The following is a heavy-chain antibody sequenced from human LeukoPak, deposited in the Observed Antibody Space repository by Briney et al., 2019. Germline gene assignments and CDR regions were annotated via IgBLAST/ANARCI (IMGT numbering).Heavy chain of an antibody. J-gene: IGHJ4*02. Sequence: PGESLRLSCAASGFTFSSYSMNWVRQGPGKGLEWVSSISSSSSSYIYYADSVKGRFTISRDNAKNSLYLQMNSLRAEDTAVYYCARDLGVFFDYWGQGTLVTVSS. CDR1: GFTFSSYS. CDR3: ARDLGVFFDY. CDR2: ISSSSSSYI. V-gene: IGHV3-21*01. D-gene: IGHD3-16*01.